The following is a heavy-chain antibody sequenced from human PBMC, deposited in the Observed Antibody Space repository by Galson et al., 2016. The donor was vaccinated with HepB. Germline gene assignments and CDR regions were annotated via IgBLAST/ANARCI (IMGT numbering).Heavy chain of an antibody. CDR2: IWPDGSEQ. Sequence: SLRLSCAASGFNFANYAMYWVRQAPGKGLEWLAVIWPDGSEQYYAASVKGRFVISRDNSVNTVYLQLDSLRAEDTAVYYCAREPRGPAWGFDYWGQGTQVVVSS. CDR1: GFNFANYA. CDR3: AREPRGPAWGFDY. D-gene: IGHD7-27*01. J-gene: IGHJ4*01. V-gene: IGHV3-33*01.